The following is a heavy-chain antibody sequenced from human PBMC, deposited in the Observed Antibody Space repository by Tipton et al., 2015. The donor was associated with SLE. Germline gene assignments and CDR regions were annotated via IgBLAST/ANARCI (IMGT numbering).Heavy chain of an antibody. Sequence: TLSLTCTVSGDSISSGLYYWSWIRQTPGKGLEWIGEINHSGSTNYNPSLRSRVTISRDTSKNQFSLNVNSVTAADTAVYYCARQHSGGATDTWGQGTLVTVSS. D-gene: IGHD1-26*01. CDR1: GDSISSGLYY. V-gene: IGHV4-31*03. CDR2: INHSGST. J-gene: IGHJ5*02. CDR3: ARQHSGGATDT.